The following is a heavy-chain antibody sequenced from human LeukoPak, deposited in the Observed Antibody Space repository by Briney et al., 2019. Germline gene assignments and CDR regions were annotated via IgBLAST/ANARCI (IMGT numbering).Heavy chain of an antibody. D-gene: IGHD6-13*01. V-gene: IGHV3-53*01. CDR1: GFTVSSNY. Sequence: PGGSLRLSCAASGFTVSSNYMSWVRQAPGKGLEWVSVIYSGGSTYYADSVKGRFTISRDNFKNTLYLQMNSLRAEDTAVYYCARAAAGQYYFDYWGQGTLVTVSS. J-gene: IGHJ4*02. CDR2: IYSGGST. CDR3: ARAAAGQYYFDY.